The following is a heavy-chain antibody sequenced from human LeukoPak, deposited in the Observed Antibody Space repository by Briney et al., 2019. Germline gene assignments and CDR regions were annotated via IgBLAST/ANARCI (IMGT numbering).Heavy chain of an antibody. Sequence: SETLSLTCAVYGGSFSGYYWSWIRQPPGKGLEWIGEINHSGSTNYNPSLKSRVTISVDTSKNQFSLKLSSVTAADTAVYYSARGLSAGTTLYYYYYMDVWGKGTTVTVSS. V-gene: IGHV4-34*01. CDR1: GGSFSGYY. CDR2: INHSGST. D-gene: IGHD1-1*01. CDR3: ARGLSAGTTLYYYYYMDV. J-gene: IGHJ6*03.